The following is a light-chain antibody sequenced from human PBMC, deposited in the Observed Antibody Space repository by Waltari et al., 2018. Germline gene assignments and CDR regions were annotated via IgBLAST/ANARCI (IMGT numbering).Light chain of an antibody. Sequence: EIVMTQSPATLAVSPGERATLSCSASQSVSSKLAWYQQKPGQAPRLLIHGASTRATGVPARFSGSGSGPEYILTISSLQSEDFAVYYCQHHNNWPPRWTFGQGTKVEIK. CDR2: GAS. V-gene: IGKV3-15*01. CDR3: QHHNNWPPRWT. J-gene: IGKJ1*01. CDR1: QSVSSK.